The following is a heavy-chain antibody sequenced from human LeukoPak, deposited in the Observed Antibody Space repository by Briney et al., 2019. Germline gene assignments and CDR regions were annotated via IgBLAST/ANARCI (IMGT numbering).Heavy chain of an antibody. J-gene: IGHJ2*01. Sequence: SETLSLTCAVSGGSISSSNWWSWVRQPPGKGLEWIGEIYHSGSTNYNPSLKSRVTISVDTSKNQFSLKLSSVTAADTAVYYCARVSSTNWYFDLWGRGTLVTVSS. CDR2: IYHSGST. V-gene: IGHV4-4*02. CDR3: ARVSSTNWYFDL. CDR1: GGSISSSNW. D-gene: IGHD2/OR15-2a*01.